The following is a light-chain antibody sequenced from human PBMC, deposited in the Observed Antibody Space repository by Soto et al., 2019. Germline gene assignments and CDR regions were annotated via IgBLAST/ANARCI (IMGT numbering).Light chain of an antibody. J-gene: IGKJ5*01. Sequence: DIQMTQSPVSLSASVGDRVSITCQASQDISNYLNWYQQKPGRAPNLLIYGASTLQSGVPSRFSGSGSGTDFTLTISSLQPEDFATYYCQQSYSTLSITFGQGTRLEI. V-gene: IGKV1-39*01. CDR3: QQSYSTLSIT. CDR2: GAS. CDR1: QDISNY.